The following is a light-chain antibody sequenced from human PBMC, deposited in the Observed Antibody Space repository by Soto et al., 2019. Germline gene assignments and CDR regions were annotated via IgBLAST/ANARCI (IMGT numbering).Light chain of an antibody. J-gene: IGKJ5*01. CDR2: DAS. Sequence: EIVLTQSPATLSLSPGERETLSCRASQSVSSYLAWYQQKPGQAPRLLIYDASNRATGIPARFSGSGSGTDFTLTISSLEPEDFAVYYCQQRSNWPITFGQGTRLEIK. CDR3: QQRSNWPIT. V-gene: IGKV3-11*01. CDR1: QSVSSY.